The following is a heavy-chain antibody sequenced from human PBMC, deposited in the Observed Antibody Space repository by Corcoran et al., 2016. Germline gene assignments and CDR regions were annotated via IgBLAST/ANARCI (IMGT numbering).Heavy chain of an antibody. D-gene: IGHD2-15*01. CDR3: ARQTRSGVDV. J-gene: IGHJ6*02. CDR2: IYPGDSDT. Sequence: EVQLVQSGAEVKKPRESLKISCQGSGYRFTTSWIAWVRQMPGKGLESMGVIYPGDSDTRYSPSFQGQVTISADKSISTAYLQWSSLKASDTAMYYCARQTRSGVDVWGQGTPVTVSS. V-gene: IGHV5-51*01. CDR1: GYRFTTSW.